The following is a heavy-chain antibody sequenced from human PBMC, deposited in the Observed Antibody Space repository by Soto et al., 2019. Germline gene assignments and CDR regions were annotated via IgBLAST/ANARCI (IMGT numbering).Heavy chain of an antibody. D-gene: IGHD3-10*01. CDR1: SGSIGDYY. J-gene: IGHJ6*02. V-gene: IGHV4-4*07. CDR2: IYTSGST. CDR3: ARATASTYRFGPRNFFYCGLDD. Sequence: SETLSLTCTVFSGSIGDYYWGWIRQSAGKGLEWIGGIYTSGSTDYNPSLKSRLTLSIDTSKNQFSLKVPSVTAAATAVYFCARATASTYRFGPRNFFYCGLDDWGQGTTVTVSS.